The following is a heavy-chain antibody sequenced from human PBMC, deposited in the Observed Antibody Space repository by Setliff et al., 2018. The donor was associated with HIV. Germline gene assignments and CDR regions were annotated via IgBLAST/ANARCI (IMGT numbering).Heavy chain of an antibody. CDR2: IYSNGNT. CDR3: AKKAAGLIGARPTYFDS. J-gene: IGHJ4*02. D-gene: IGHD6-6*01. V-gene: IGHV4-59*11. Sequence: SETLSLTCTVSGDSMSRHYWSWIRQPPGKGLEFIGNIYSNGNTKYNPSLKSRITISVDTSKNQFSLRLTSVTAADTAVYYCAKKAAGLIGARPTYFDSWGRGTLVTVSS. CDR1: GDSMSRHY.